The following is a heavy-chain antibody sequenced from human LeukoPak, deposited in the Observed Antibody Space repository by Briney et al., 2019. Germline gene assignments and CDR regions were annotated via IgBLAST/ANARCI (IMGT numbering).Heavy chain of an antibody. Sequence: GGSLRLSCAASEFSVSSNYMTWVRQAPGKGLEWVSLIYSGGSTYYSDSAEGRFTISRDNPKNTLYLQINSLRAEDTAVYYCARAPSGYHNTGGQGTLVTVSS. V-gene: IGHV3-66*01. CDR2: IYSGGST. CDR1: EFSVSSNY. CDR3: ARAPSGYHNT. D-gene: IGHD5-12*01. J-gene: IGHJ4*02.